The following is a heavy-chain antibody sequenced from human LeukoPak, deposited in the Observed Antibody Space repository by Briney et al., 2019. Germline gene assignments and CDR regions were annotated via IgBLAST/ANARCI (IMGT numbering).Heavy chain of an antibody. CDR2: INTDGSST. V-gene: IGHV3-74*01. CDR1: GFTFSSYW. Sequence: PGGSLRLSCAASGFTFSSYWMSWVRQAPGKGLVWVSRINTDGSSTSYADSVKGRFTISRDNAKNTLYLQMNSLRAEDTAVYYCARDLTWGAAPDYWGQGTLVTVSS. D-gene: IGHD6-6*01. CDR3: ARDLTWGAAPDY. J-gene: IGHJ4*02.